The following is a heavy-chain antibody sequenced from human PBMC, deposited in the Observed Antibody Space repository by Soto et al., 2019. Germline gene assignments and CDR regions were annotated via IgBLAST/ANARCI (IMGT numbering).Heavy chain of an antibody. J-gene: IGHJ4*02. Sequence: QVQLVQSGPEVKKPGASVKVSCKASGYTFTSYGIAWVRQAPGQGLEWMGWVSAYSDNANYTQTVQDRVTLTTDTYTTTAYMELRSMKYDDTAVYYCARTYYYDMTDHSYREIFDYWGQGTLVAVSS. CDR3: ARTYYYDMTDHSYREIFDY. D-gene: IGHD3-22*01. CDR1: GYTFTSYG. V-gene: IGHV1-18*01. CDR2: VSAYSDNA.